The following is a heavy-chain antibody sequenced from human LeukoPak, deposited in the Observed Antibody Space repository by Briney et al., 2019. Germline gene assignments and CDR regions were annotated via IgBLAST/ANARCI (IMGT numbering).Heavy chain of an antibody. Sequence: PSETLSLTCAVYGGSFSGYYWSWIRRPPGKGLEWIGEINHSGSTNYNPSLKSRVTISVDTSKNQFSLKLSSVTAADTAVYYCARGSSWYDLDYWGQGTLVTVSS. D-gene: IGHD6-13*01. V-gene: IGHV4-34*01. J-gene: IGHJ4*02. CDR1: GGSFSGYY. CDR2: INHSGST. CDR3: ARGSSWYDLDY.